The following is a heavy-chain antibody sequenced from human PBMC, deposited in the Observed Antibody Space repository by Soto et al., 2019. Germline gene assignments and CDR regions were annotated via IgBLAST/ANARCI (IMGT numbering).Heavy chain of an antibody. Sequence: SETLSLTCTVSGGSISSSSYYWGWIRQPPGKGLEWIGSIYYSGSTYYNPSLKSRVTISVDTSKNQFSLKLSSVTAADTAVYYCASHTGWSGREAFDIWGQGTMVTVSS. D-gene: IGHD3-3*01. J-gene: IGHJ3*02. CDR2: IYYSGST. CDR1: GGSISSSSYY. V-gene: IGHV4-39*01. CDR3: ASHTGWSGREAFDI.